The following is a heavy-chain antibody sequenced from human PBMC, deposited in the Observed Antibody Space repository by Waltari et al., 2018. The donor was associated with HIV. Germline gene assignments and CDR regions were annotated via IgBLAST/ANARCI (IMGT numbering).Heavy chain of an antibody. CDR1: GGSISSSSYY. CDR2: IYYSGST. Sequence: QLQLQESGPGLVKPSETLSLTCTVSGGSISSSSYYWGWIRQPPGKGLEWIGSIYYSGSTYYNPSLKSRVTRSVDTSKNQFSLKLSSVTAADTAVYYCARRRMDACDIWGQGTMVTVSS. V-gene: IGHV4-39*01. J-gene: IGHJ3*02. CDR3: ARRRMDACDI.